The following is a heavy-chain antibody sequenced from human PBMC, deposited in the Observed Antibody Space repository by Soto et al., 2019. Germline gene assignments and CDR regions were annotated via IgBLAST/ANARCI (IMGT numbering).Heavy chain of an antibody. CDR3: ACCSGWYGLFDY. CDR1: GGSFSGYY. V-gene: IGHV4-34*01. J-gene: IGHJ4*02. Sequence: SETLSLTCAVYGGSFSGYYWSWIRQPPGKGLEWIGEINHSGDTNYNPSLKSRVTISVDTSKNQFSLELSSVTAADTAVYYCACCSGWYGLFDYWCQGTLVTVSS. D-gene: IGHD6-19*01. CDR2: INHSGDT.